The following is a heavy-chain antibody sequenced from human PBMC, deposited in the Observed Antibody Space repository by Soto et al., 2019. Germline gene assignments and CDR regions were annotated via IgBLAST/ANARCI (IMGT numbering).Heavy chain of an antibody. D-gene: IGHD2-2*01. CDR2: INAGNGNT. Sequence: ASVTVSCTAAGYTFTSYAMHLVRQAPGQRLEWMGWINAGNGNTKYSQKFQGRVTITRDTSASTAYMELSSLRSEDTAVYYCARTVQPAAISWIDPWGQGTLVTVSS. CDR3: ARTVQPAAISWIDP. CDR1: GYTFTSYA. J-gene: IGHJ5*02. V-gene: IGHV1-3*01.